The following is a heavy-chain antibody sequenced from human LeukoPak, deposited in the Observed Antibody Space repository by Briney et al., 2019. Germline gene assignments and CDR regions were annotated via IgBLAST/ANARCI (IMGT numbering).Heavy chain of an antibody. Sequence: KPSETLSLTCAVYGGSFSGYYWSWIRQPPGKGLEWIGEINHSGSTNYNPSLKSRVTISVDTSKNQFSLKLSSVTAADTAVYYCARSAGWGSYFWFDYWGQGTLVTVSS. CDR2: INHSGST. V-gene: IGHV4-34*01. CDR3: ARSAGWGSYFWFDY. CDR1: GGSFSGYY. J-gene: IGHJ4*02. D-gene: IGHD3-16*01.